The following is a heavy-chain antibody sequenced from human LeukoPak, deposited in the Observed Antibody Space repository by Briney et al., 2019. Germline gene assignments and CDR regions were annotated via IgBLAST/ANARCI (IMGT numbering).Heavy chain of an antibody. Sequence: PRRSLRLSCAASGFTFSSYAMHWVRPAPGKGLEWVAVISYDGSNKYYADSVKGRFTLSRDNSKNTLYLQMNSLRAEDTAVYYCAKEGGYSYGLYGMDVWGQGTTVTVSS. J-gene: IGHJ6*02. CDR3: AKEGGYSYGLYGMDV. CDR2: ISYDGSNK. V-gene: IGHV3-30*18. D-gene: IGHD5-18*01. CDR1: GFTFSSYA.